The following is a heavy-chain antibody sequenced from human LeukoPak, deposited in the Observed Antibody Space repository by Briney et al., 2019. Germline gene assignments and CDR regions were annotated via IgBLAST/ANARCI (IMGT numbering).Heavy chain of an antibody. Sequence: SVKVSCKASGGTFSSYAISWVRQAPGQRLEWMGGIIPIFGTANYAQKFQGRVTITADESTSTAYMELSSLRSEDTAVYYCARWYNWNYVAYFDYWGQGTLVTVSS. CDR2: IIPIFGTA. J-gene: IGHJ4*02. V-gene: IGHV1-69*13. D-gene: IGHD1-7*01. CDR1: GGTFSSYA. CDR3: ARWYNWNYVAYFDY.